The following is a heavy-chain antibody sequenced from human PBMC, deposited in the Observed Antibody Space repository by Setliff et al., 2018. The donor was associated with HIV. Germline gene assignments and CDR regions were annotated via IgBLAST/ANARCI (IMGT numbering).Heavy chain of an antibody. D-gene: IGHD5-12*01. CDR2: INHSGST. Sequence: SETLSLTCAVYVESFSGFYWSWIRQPPGKGLEWIGEINHSGSTNYNPSLKSRVTISVDTAKNQFSLKLSSVTAADTAVYFCARDWGYIAATPDYWGQGTRVTVSS. CDR3: ARDWGYIAATPDY. J-gene: IGHJ4*02. V-gene: IGHV4-34*01. CDR1: VESFSGFY.